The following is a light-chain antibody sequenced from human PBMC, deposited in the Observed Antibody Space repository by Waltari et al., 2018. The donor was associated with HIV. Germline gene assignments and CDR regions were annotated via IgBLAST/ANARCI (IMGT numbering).Light chain of an antibody. CDR3: QKYDSAPLT. V-gene: IGKV1-27*01. Sequence: DIQVTQSPSSLSASVGDRVTMTCRASQDISNSLAWYQLQPGKAPKLLICDVSQLQSGVPSRFRGSGSGTSFTLTISSLQPEDVASYFCQKYDSAPLTFGGGTKVDLK. CDR2: DVS. CDR1: QDISNS. J-gene: IGKJ4*01.